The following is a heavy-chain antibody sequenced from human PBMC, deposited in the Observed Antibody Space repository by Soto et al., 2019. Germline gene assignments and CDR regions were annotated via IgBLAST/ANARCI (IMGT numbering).Heavy chain of an antibody. CDR2: INAGNGNT. J-gene: IGHJ6*02. CDR1: GYTFTSYA. Sequence: ASVKVSCKASGYTFTSYAMHWVRQAPGQRLEWMGWINAGNGNTKYSQKFQGRVTITRDTSASTAYMELSSLRSEDTAVYYCARDGLKYSSSWFYYYYYGMDVWGQGTTVTVSS. D-gene: IGHD6-13*01. CDR3: ARDGLKYSSSWFYYYYYGMDV. V-gene: IGHV1-3*01.